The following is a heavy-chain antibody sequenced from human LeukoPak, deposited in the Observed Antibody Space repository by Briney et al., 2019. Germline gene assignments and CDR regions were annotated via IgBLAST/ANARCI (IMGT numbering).Heavy chain of an antibody. CDR3: ARESGLTGTTLFDF. D-gene: IGHD1-7*01. CDR2: IYPSGST. V-gene: IGHV4-4*07. Sequence: PSETLSLTCTVSGGSISSDYWSWIRQPAGKGLEWIGRIYPSGSTNYNPSLKSRVTMSVGTSKNQFSLKITSVTAADTAVYYCARESGLTGTTLFDFWGQGTLVTVSS. J-gene: IGHJ4*02. CDR1: GGSISSDY.